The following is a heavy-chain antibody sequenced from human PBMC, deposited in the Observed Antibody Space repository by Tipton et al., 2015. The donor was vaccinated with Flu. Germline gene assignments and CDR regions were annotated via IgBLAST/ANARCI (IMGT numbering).Heavy chain of an antibody. CDR3: ARDEFLGPSRGFYRGLDV. V-gene: IGHV4-59*01. J-gene: IGHJ6*02. CDR2: VHFTGST. D-gene: IGHD3-3*01. Sequence: TLSLTCTVSGGFIDSYYWNWIRQPPGKGLEWIGYVHFTGSTDYSPSLKSRVTLSVDTSKNQFSLRLRSVTAADTAVYYCARDEFLGPSRGFYRGLDVWGQGTTVIVSS. CDR1: GGFIDSYY.